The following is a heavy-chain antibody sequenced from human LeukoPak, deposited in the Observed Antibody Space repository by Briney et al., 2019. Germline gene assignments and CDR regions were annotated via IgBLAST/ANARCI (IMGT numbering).Heavy chain of an antibody. CDR3: AKDGGAHMTDY. D-gene: IGHD1-26*01. Sequence: ASVRVSFKASGYTFIGYYIHWVRLAPGQGLEWMGWLNPNSGATNYAQKFQGRVTMTRDTSIRTAYMEVSTLRSDDAAVYYCAKDGGAHMTDYWGQGTLVTISS. CDR1: GYTFIGYY. J-gene: IGHJ4*02. V-gene: IGHV1-2*02. CDR2: LNPNSGAT.